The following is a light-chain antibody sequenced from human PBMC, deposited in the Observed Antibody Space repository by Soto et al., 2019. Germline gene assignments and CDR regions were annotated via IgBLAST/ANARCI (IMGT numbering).Light chain of an antibody. CDR1: QSVDSK. V-gene: IGKV3D-15*01. CDR3: QQYYVWNT. J-gene: IGKJ4*01. CDR2: DAS. Sequence: EIVMTQSPATLSVSPGERAIFSCRASQSVDSKLAWYQQKLGQAPRLLIYDASTRATGIPARFSGCGSGTEFTLTISSLQTEDFAIYYCQQYYVWNTCGGGT.